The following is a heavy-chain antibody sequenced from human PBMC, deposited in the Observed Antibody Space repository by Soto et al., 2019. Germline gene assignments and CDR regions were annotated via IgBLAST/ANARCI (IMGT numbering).Heavy chain of an antibody. CDR2: IYYSGTT. J-gene: IGHJ4*02. Sequence: TLSLTCTVSGGSISSEGYYWSWFRQLPGKGLEWIGDIYYSGTTYHNPSLRSRLTISGDASKNQFSLKLSSVTDADTALYYCARGRGYSYGPYYFDYWGQGTLVTVSS. CDR1: GGSISSEGYY. CDR3: ARGRGYSYGPYYFDY. V-gene: IGHV4-31*03. D-gene: IGHD5-18*01.